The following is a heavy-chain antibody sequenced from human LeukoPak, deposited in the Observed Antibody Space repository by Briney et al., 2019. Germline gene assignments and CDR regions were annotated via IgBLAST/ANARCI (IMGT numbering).Heavy chain of an antibody. D-gene: IGHD2-15*01. V-gene: IGHV3-23*01. CDR1: GFTFSSYA. Sequence: PGGSLRLSCAASGFTFSSYAMSWVRQAPGKGLEWVSAISGSGGSTYYADSVKGRFTISRDNSKNTLYLQMNSLRAEDTAVYYCAKGYCSGGSCYYAAFHIWGQGTMVTVSS. CDR3: AKGYCSGGSCYYAAFHI. J-gene: IGHJ3*02. CDR2: ISGSGGST.